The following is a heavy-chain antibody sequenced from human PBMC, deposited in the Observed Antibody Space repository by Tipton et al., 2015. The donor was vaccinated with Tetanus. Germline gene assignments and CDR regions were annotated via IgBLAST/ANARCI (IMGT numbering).Heavy chain of an antibody. Sequence: PGLVKPSETLSLSCTVSGDSPQDYYWTWIRQSAGKGLEWIGSIHDSGTTNYNPSLKSRLTMSVDTSNNLFSLKLTSVTAADTAVYYCARVQLSSSFLKYNWLDPWGQGTLVTVAS. V-gene: IGHV4-4*07. CDR1: GDSPQDYY. CDR3: ARVQLSSSFLKYNWLDP. CDR2: IHDSGTT. J-gene: IGHJ5*02. D-gene: IGHD3-3*02.